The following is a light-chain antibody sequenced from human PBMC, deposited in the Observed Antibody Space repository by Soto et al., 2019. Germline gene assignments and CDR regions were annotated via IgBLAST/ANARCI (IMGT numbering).Light chain of an antibody. Sequence: EIVLTQSPGTLSLSPGERATLSCRASQRVSSSYLAWYQQKPGQAPRLLIYGASSRATGIPHRFSGSGSGTDFTLSISRLEPEDLAVYYCQQDGSSPFNFGPGTKVHIK. CDR2: GAS. J-gene: IGKJ3*01. CDR1: QRVSSSY. CDR3: QQDGSSPFN. V-gene: IGKV3-20*01.